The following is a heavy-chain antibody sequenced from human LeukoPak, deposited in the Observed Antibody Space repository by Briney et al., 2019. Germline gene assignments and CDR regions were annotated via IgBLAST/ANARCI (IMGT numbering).Heavy chain of an antibody. CDR1: GFTFSSYW. CDR3: AREGEYVLGSLDC. J-gene: IGHJ4*02. D-gene: IGHD3-16*01. Sequence: GGSLRLSCAASGFTFSSYWMSWVRQAPGKGLEWVANIKQDGSEKYYVDSVKGRFTISRDNAKNSLYLQMNSLRAEDTAVYYCAREGEYVLGSLDCWGQGTLVTVSS. CDR2: IKQDGSEK. V-gene: IGHV3-7*01.